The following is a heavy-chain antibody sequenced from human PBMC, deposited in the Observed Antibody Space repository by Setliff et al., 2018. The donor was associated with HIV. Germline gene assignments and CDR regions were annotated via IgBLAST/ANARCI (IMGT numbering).Heavy chain of an antibody. V-gene: IGHV1-18*01. D-gene: IGHD3-16*01. J-gene: IGHJ4*02. CDR1: RGTFSSFA. CDR3: ARARYGGFDH. CDR2: ISGYNGQT. Sequence: ASVKVSCKTSRGTFSSFALSRVRQAPGQGLEWMGWISGYNGQTKDAQKFQGRLIMTTDTATSTSYMEMRSLRSDDTAIYYCARARYGGFDHWGQGSLVTVSS.